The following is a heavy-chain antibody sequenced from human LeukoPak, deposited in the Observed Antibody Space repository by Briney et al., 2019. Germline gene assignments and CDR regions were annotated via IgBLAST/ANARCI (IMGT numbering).Heavy chain of an antibody. D-gene: IGHD3-3*01. CDR1: GGSIIGYY. V-gene: IGHV4-59*01. J-gene: IGHJ4*02. Sequence: SETLSLTCTVSGGSIIGYYWNWIRQPPGKGLDWIGYIYDSGSTNYNPPLKSRVTISVDTSKTQISLKLRAVTAADTAVYYCARSRVWSDYWGYFDYWGQGTLVTVSS. CDR3: ARSRVWSDYWGYFDY. CDR2: IYDSGST.